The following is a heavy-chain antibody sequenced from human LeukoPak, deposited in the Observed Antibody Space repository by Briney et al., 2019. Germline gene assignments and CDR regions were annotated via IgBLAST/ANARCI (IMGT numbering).Heavy chain of an antibody. CDR2: ISYDGSTK. CDR1: GFTFSNYG. CDR3: AKPPGEYSGSAFGMDV. Sequence: PGGSLRLSCAASGFTFSNYGMNWVRQAPGKGPEWVAIISYDGSTKFYADSVKGRFTISRDNSKNTLYLQMNSLRAEDTAVYYCAKPPGEYSGSAFGMDVWGQGTTVTVSS. D-gene: IGHD6-6*01. V-gene: IGHV3-30*18. J-gene: IGHJ6*02.